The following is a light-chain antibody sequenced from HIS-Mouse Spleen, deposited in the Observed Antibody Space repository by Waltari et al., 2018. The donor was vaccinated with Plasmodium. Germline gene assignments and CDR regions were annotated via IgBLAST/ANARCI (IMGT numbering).Light chain of an antibody. CDR2: DDS. Sequence: SYVLTQPPSVSVAPGQTARITCGGHNIGSKSVHWYQQKPGQAPVLVVYDDSDRPSGIPERFSGSNSGNTATLTISRVEAGDEADYYCQVWDSSSDHPVVGGGTKLTVL. J-gene: IGLJ2*01. V-gene: IGLV3-21*02. CDR3: QVWDSSSDHPV. CDR1: NIGSKS.